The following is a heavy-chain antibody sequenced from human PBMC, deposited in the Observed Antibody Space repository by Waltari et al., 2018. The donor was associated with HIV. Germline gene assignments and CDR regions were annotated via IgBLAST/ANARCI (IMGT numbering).Heavy chain of an antibody. D-gene: IGHD6-13*01. Sequence: QMQLQESGPGLVTPSETLSLTCTVSGGSISNSAYYWGWIRQPPGKGLEWIGSIFYSGSTNHNPSLKSRVTISIDTSKNQFSLKLTSVSAADTAVYYCATVAWYGHSSYYFDYWGQGTLVTVSS. CDR3: ATVAWYGHSSYYFDY. CDR2: IFYSGST. J-gene: IGHJ4*02. CDR1: GGSISNSAYY. V-gene: IGHV4-39*01.